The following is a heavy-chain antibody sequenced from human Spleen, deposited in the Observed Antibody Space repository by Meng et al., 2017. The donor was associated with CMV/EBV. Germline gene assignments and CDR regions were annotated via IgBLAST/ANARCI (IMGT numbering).Heavy chain of an antibody. V-gene: IGHV4-34*01. CDR2: INHSAGT. CDR3: ARDSSSSFDY. CDR1: GGSFSGYY. Sequence: PPQGSGPGLVKPSETLALPRAVYGGSFSGYYWGWIRHPPGKGLEWIGEINHSAGTNYNPSLKSRVTISVDTSKIQFSLKLSSVTAADTAVYYCARDSSSSFDYWGQGTLVTVSS. D-gene: IGHD6-6*01. J-gene: IGHJ4*02.